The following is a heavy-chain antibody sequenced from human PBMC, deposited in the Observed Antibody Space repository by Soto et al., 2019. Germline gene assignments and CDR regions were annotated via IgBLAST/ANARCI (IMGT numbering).Heavy chain of an antibody. CDR1: GFRFSSYG. CDR3: ARDPNIVATKGSIYYYYGMDV. J-gene: IGHJ6*02. CDR2: ISGDGSNT. D-gene: IGHD5-12*01. Sequence: GGSLRLSCRTSGFRFSSYGMHWVRQAPGKGPEWVAFISGDGSNTEYVDSVRGRFTVSRDNSRNTLFLQMDSLRPDDTAVYYCARDPNIVATKGSIYYYYGMDVWSQGTTVTVSS. V-gene: IGHV3-30*03.